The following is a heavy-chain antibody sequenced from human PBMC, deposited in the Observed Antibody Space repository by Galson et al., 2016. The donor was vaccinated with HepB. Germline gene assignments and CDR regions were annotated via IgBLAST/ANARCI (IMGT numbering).Heavy chain of an antibody. J-gene: IGHJ2*01. CDR2: TFYRSKWYS. Sequence: CAISGDSVSSNTASWNWIRQSPSRGLEWLGRTFYRSKWYSEYAVSVKSRITINPDTSKNQFSLQLNSVTPEDTSVYYCARDLNWATRYWYFDLWGRGTLVTVSS. CDR3: ARDLNWATRYWYFDL. V-gene: IGHV6-1*01. CDR1: GDSVSSNTAS. D-gene: IGHD7-27*01.